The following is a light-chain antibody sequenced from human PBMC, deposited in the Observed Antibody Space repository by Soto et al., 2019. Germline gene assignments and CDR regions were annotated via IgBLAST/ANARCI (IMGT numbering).Light chain of an antibody. CDR1: QSVSRDY. Sequence: EIVLTQSPGTLSLSPGERATLSCRASQSVSRDYLAWYQQKPGQAPRLLIYGASTRATGVPDRFSGSGSGTDFTLTISRLEPEDFAVYYCHHYVSSPFTVGPGTKVDI. J-gene: IGKJ3*01. V-gene: IGKV3-20*01. CDR2: GAS. CDR3: HHYVSSPFT.